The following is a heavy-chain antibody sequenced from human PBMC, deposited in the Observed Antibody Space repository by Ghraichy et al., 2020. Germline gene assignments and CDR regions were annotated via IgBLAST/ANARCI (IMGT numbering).Heavy chain of an antibody. CDR2: IYYSGST. Sequence: TLSLTCTVSGGSISSGGYYWSWIRQHPGKGLEWIGYIYYSGSTYYNPSLKSRVTISVDTSKNQFSLKLSSVTAADTAVYYCARSFGGSYYYYYGMDVWGQGTTVTVSS. CDR1: GGSISSGGYY. D-gene: IGHD3-3*01. V-gene: IGHV4-31*03. J-gene: IGHJ6*02. CDR3: ARSFGGSYYYYYGMDV.